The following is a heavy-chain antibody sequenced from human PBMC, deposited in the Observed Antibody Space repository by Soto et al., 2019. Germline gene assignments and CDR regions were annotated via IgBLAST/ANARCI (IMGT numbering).Heavy chain of an antibody. V-gene: IGHV3-21*01. CDR3: ARGRDSGYGRTEGLFFDY. CDR2: ISSSSSYI. J-gene: IGHJ4*02. D-gene: IGHD5-12*01. Sequence: GGSLRLSCAASGFTFSSYSMNWVRQAPGKGLEWVSSISSSSSYIYYADSVKGRFTISRDNAKNSLYLQMNSLRAEDTAVYYCARGRDSGYGRTEGLFFDYWGQGTLVTVSS. CDR1: GFTFSSYS.